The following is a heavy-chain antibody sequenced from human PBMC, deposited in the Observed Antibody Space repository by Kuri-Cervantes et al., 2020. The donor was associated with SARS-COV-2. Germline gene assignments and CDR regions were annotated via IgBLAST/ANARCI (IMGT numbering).Heavy chain of an antibody. CDR3: ARGLRGVVVAASPFDY. CDR2: ISYDGSNK. Sequence: GGSLRLSCAASGFTFSSYAMHWVRQAPGKGLEWVAVISYDGSNKYYADSVKGRFTISRDNSKNTLYLQMNSLRAEDTAVYYCARGLRGVVVAASPFDYWGQGTLVTVSS. J-gene: IGHJ4*02. V-gene: IGHV3-30*01. CDR1: GFTFSSYA. D-gene: IGHD2-15*01.